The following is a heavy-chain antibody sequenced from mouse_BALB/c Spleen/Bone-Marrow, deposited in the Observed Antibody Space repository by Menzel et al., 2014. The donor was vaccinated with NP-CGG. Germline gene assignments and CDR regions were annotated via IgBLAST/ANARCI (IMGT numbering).Heavy chain of an antibody. V-gene: IGHV1S81*02. CDR3: ASPHLRDYAMDY. Sequence: VQLQQSGAELVKPGASVKLSCKASGYTFTNYWMHWVKQRPGQGLEWIGEVNPSNGRTNYNEKFKSKATLTVDKSSSTAYMQLSSLTSEDSAVYYCASPHLRDYAMDYWGQGTSVTVSS. CDR1: GYTFTNYW. J-gene: IGHJ4*01. D-gene: IGHD1-1*01. CDR2: VNPSNGRT.